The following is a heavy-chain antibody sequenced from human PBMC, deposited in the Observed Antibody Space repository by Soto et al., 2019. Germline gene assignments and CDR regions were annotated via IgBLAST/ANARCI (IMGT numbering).Heavy chain of an antibody. Sequence: GASVKVSCKASGYTFASYGSRWVRQAPGQGLEWMGWISAYNGNTNYAQKLQGRITITADKSTNTAYMELSGLRSEDTAVFYCAIPNNPNIDPDRDFFDYWGQGTLLTVSS. CDR2: ISAYNGNT. J-gene: IGHJ4*02. CDR3: AIPNNPNIDPDRDFFDY. V-gene: IGHV1-18*01. CDR1: GYTFASYG. D-gene: IGHD5-12*01.